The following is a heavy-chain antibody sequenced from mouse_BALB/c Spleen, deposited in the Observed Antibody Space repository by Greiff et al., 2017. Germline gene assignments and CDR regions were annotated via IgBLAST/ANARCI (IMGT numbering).Heavy chain of an antibody. J-gene: IGHJ2*01. CDR3: AREGRSDYFDY. CDR2: INPYNDGT. V-gene: IGHV1-14*01. Sequence: EVKLQESGPELVKPGASVKMSCKASGYTFTSYVMHWVKQKPGQGLEWIGYINPYNDGTKYNEKFKGKATLTSDKSSSTAYMELSSLTSEDSAVYYCAREGRSDYFDYWGQGTTLTVSS. CDR1: GYTFTSYV.